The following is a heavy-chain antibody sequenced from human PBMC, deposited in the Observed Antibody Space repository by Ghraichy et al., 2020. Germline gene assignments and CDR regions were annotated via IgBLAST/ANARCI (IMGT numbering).Heavy chain of an antibody. V-gene: IGHV3-74*01. CDR1: GFTFSSYW. CDR3: ARSYYYDSSGYSDFFDY. D-gene: IGHD3-22*01. J-gene: IGHJ4*02. CDR2: INSDGSST. Sequence: GGSLRLSCAASGFTFSSYWMHWVRQAPGKGLVWVSRINSDGSSTSYADSVKGRFTISRDNAKNTLYLQMNSLRAEDTAVYYCARSYYYDSSGYSDFFDYWGQGTLVTVSS.